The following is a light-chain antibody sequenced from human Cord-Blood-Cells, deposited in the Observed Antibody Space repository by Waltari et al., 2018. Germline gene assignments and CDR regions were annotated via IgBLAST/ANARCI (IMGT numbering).Light chain of an antibody. Sequence: QSALTQPASVSGSPGQSITISCTGTSSDVGSYNLVSWYQQHPGKAPKLRIYEGSKRPSGFSNRFSGSKSGNTTSLTISGLQAEDEADYYCCSYAGSSTYVFGTGTKVTVL. CDR1: SSDVGSYNL. J-gene: IGLJ1*01. CDR3: CSYAGSSTYV. V-gene: IGLV2-23*01. CDR2: EGS.